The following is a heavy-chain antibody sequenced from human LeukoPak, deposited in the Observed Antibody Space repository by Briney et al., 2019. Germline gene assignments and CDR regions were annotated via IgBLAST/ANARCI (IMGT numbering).Heavy chain of an antibody. V-gene: IGHV5-51*01. CDR1: GXSFTSYW. J-gene: IGHJ4*02. Sequence: GESLKISCKDSGXSFTSYWIGWVRQMPGKGVEWMGIIYPGDFDTRYSPSFQGQVTISADKSINTAYLQWSSLKASDTAIYYCARRGEAMDPFDYWGQGTLVTVSS. CDR2: IYPGDFDT. CDR3: ARRGEAMDPFDY. D-gene: IGHD5-18*01.